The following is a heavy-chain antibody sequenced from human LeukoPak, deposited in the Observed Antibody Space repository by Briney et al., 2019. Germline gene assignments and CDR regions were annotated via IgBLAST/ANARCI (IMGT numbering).Heavy chain of an antibody. D-gene: IGHD2-21*01. CDR2: VQYNGNT. V-gene: IGHV4-59*01. CDR3: ARGLHLAAFDI. CDR1: GGSISSYY. Sequence: SETLPLTCTVSGGSISSYYWSWIRQPPGKGLEWIGYVQYNGNTNNNPSLKSRVTISVDTSKNQFSLKLSSVTAADTAVYYCARGLHLAAFDIWGQGTMGSVSS. J-gene: IGHJ3*02.